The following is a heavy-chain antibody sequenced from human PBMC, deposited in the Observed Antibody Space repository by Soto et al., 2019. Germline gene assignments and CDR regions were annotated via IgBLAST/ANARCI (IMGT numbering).Heavy chain of an antibody. V-gene: IGHV3-48*03. J-gene: IGHJ4*02. CDR2: ISMSGTTK. CDR3: VSEGYTYFGH. Sequence: EVQLVESGGGLVQPGGSLRLSCAASGFSFHSYGMDWVRQGPGKGLEWISHISMSGTTKFYADSVKGRFTISRDNGKNLMFLEMNRVRAGDTSVYFCVSEGYTYFGHWGQGILVTVSS. CDR1: GFSFHSYG. D-gene: IGHD5-18*01.